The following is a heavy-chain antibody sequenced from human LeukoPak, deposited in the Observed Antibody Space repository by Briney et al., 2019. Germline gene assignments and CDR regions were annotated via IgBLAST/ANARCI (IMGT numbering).Heavy chain of an antibody. CDR3: ATELRTAAGTDY. Sequence: ASVKVSCKASGYTFTSYYMHWVRQAPGQGLEWMGIINPSGGSTSYAQKFQGRVTMTRDTSTSTVYMELSSLRSEDTAVYYCATELRTAAGTDYWGQGTLVTVSS. D-gene: IGHD6-13*01. J-gene: IGHJ4*02. CDR2: INPSGGST. CDR1: GYTFTSYY. V-gene: IGHV1-46*01.